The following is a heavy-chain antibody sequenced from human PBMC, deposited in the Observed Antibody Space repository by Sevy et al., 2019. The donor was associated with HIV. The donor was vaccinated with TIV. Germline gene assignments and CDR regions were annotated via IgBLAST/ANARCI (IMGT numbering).Heavy chain of an antibody. Sequence: SETLSLTCAVSGYSISSGYYWGWIRQPPGKGLEWIGSIYHSGNTYYNPSLKRRVTISLDTSKNQFSLKLSSVTAADTAVYYCARLSGSGSLSRQSYMDVWGKGTTVTVSS. D-gene: IGHD3-10*01. CDR2: IYHSGNT. V-gene: IGHV4-38-2*01. CDR1: GYSISSGYY. CDR3: ARLSGSGSLSRQSYMDV. J-gene: IGHJ6*03.